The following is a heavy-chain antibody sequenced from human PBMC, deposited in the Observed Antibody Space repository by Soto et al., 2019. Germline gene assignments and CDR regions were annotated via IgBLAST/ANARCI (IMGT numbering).Heavy chain of an antibody. CDR1: GGSISYFY. Sequence: PSETLSLTCSVSGGSISYFYWSWIRQPPGKGLEWIGFISFSGSTSYNPSLQSRVTISVDTSKNRFSLKLSSVTAADTAVYYCARYSGTYYLYWGQGTLVTVSS. CDR2: ISFSGST. CDR3: ARYSGTYYLY. V-gene: IGHV4-59*01. J-gene: IGHJ4*02. D-gene: IGHD1-26*01.